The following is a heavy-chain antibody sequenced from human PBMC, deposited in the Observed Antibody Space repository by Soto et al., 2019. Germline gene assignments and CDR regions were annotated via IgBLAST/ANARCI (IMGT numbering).Heavy chain of an antibody. CDR2: ISGSGGST. J-gene: IGHJ4*02. V-gene: IGHV3-23*01. D-gene: IGHD2-15*01. Sequence: EGQMLESGGGLVQPGGSLRLSCAASGFTFSSYALTWVRQTAGKGLEWVSSISGSGGSTYYADSVKGRFTISRDNSKNTLYLQMNSLRAEDSAVYYCAKGLGHCSGGSCSLYRFAYWGQGTLVTVSS. CDR3: AKGLGHCSGGSCSLYRFAY. CDR1: GFTFSSYA.